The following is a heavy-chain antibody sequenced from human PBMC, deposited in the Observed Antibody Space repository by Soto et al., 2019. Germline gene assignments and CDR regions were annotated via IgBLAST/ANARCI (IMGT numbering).Heavy chain of an antibody. CDR1: GFTFSSNW. CDR3: ARGSSSWYVSFDY. V-gene: IGHV3-74*01. J-gene: IGHJ4*02. Sequence: EVQLVESGGGLVQPGGSLRLSCAASGFTFSSNWMHWVRQAPGKGLVWVSRINSDGSITSYADSVKGQFTISRDNAKNTLYLQMNSLRADDTAVYYCARGSSSWYVSFDYWGQGSLVTVSS. CDR2: INSDGSIT. D-gene: IGHD6-13*01.